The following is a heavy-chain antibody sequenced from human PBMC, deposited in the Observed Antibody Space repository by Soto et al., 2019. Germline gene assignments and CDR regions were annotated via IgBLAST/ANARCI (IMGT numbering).Heavy chain of an antibody. V-gene: IGHV4-61*01. CDR3: ARRVRYALLGY. J-gene: IGHJ4*02. D-gene: IGHD2-2*01. Sequence: PSETLSLTCTVSGGSVSSESHYWSWIRQTPGKGLEWIGYIYYTGSTNYNPSLKGRVTMSVDTSRDQVSLRLRSVTRADTAVYYCARRVRYALLGYWGQGTRVTVSS. CDR2: IYYTGST. CDR1: GGSVSSESHY.